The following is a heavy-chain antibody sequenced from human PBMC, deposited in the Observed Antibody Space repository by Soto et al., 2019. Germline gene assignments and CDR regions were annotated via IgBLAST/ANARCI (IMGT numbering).Heavy chain of an antibody. CDR2: IIPILGIA. CDR1: GGTFSSYT. D-gene: IGHD6-6*01. J-gene: IGHJ4*02. Sequence: VQLVQSGAEVKKPGSSVKVSCKASGGTFSSYTISWVRQAPGQGLEWMGRIIPILGIANYAQKFQGRVTITADKSTSTAYMELSSLRSEDTVVYYCATHSLYSSSPYYFDYWGQGTLVTVSS. CDR3: ATHSLYSSSPYYFDY. V-gene: IGHV1-69*02.